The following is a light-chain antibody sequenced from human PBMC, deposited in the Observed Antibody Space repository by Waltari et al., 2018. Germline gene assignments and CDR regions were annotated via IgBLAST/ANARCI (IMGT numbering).Light chain of an antibody. Sequence: VVTKAPLSMSVTPGQPASMSCQSSASLLRSDGNTYLYWYLHKPGQPPRLLIYEASNRFSGVPDRFSGSGSGTDFTLRISRVEAEYVGVYYCMQTLRLPSFSFGGGTKVEIK. V-gene: IGKV2D-29*01. J-gene: IGKJ4*01. CDR3: MQTLRLPSFS. CDR1: ASLLRSDGNTY. CDR2: EAS.